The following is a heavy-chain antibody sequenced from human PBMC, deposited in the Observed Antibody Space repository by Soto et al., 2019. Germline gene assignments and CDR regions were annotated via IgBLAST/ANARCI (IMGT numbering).Heavy chain of an antibody. D-gene: IGHD2-15*01. V-gene: IGHV3-33*01. J-gene: IGHJ4*02. CDR2: IWYDGSNK. CDR1: GFTFSSYG. CDR3: ARDPFGGSWKGETPDY. Sequence: QVQLVESGGGVVQPGRSLRLSCAASGFTFSSYGMHWVRQAPGKGLEWVAVIWYDGSNKYYADSVKGPFTISRDNXKIXLYLQMNSLRAEDTAVYYCARDPFGGSWKGETPDYWGQGTLVTVSS.